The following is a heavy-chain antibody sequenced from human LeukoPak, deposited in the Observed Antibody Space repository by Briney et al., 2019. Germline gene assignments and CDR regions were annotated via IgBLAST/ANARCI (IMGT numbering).Heavy chain of an antibody. Sequence: GGSLRLSCAASGFTFSSYEMNWVRQAPGKGPEWVSYISSSGSTIYYADSVKGRFTISRDSAKNSLYLQMNSLRAEDTAVYYCARDRRDGYKYAFDYWGQGTLVTVSS. V-gene: IGHV3-48*03. CDR2: ISSSGSTI. D-gene: IGHD5-24*01. J-gene: IGHJ4*02. CDR3: ARDRRDGYKYAFDY. CDR1: GFTFSSYE.